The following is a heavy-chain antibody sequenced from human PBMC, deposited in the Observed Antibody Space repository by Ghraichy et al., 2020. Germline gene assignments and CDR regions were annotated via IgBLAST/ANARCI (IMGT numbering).Heavy chain of an antibody. CDR1: GESFSAYF. V-gene: IGHV4-34*01. CDR3: ATALYCAGGSCPRYFDS. Sequence: SETLSLTCDVYGESFSAYFRSWIRQPPGKGLEWIGEINHGGSTNYNPSLKRRVTISVDTSKNQFSLRLSSVTAADTAVYYCATALYCAGGSCPRYFDSWGQGTLVTVSS. CDR2: INHGGST. D-gene: IGHD2-15*01. J-gene: IGHJ4*02.